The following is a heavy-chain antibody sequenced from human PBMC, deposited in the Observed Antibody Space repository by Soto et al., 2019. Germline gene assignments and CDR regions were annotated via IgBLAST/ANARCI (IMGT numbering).Heavy chain of an antibody. CDR3: VRHYGVKIGVAIDL. CDR2: ISDTADSP. J-gene: IGHJ3*01. Sequence: DVQLLESGGVMVQPWGSLRLSCAASGFTCRIYAMSWVRHVPGKGLEWVSTISDTADSPYYADSVKGRFTISSANSKNTLYLQMNRLRAEDTAVYYSVRHYGVKIGVAIDLWGTRRTVTVSS. D-gene: IGHD4-17*01. V-gene: IGHV3-23*01. CDR1: GFTCRIYA.